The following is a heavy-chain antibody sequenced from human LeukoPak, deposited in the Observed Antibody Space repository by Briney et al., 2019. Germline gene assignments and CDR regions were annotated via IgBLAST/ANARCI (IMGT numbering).Heavy chain of an antibody. CDR2: ISGSGGST. D-gene: IGHD5-12*01. Sequence: GGSLRLSCAASGFTFSSYAMSWVRQAPGKGLEWVSAISGSGGSTYYADSVKGRFTISRDNSKNTLYLQMNSLRAEDTAVYYCAKDFRDGYNHPSYYFDSWGQGTLVTVSS. CDR3: AKDFRDGYNHPSYYFDS. CDR1: GFTFSSYA. V-gene: IGHV3-23*01. J-gene: IGHJ4*02.